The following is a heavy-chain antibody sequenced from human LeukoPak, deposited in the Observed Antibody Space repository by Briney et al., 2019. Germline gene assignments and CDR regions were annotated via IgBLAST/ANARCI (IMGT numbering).Heavy chain of an antibody. CDR3: ARGFSASHARGDYFDY. CDR1: GGSISSSSYY. D-gene: IGHD2-2*01. V-gene: IGHV4-39*07. CDR2: IYYSGST. J-gene: IGHJ4*02. Sequence: SETLSLTCTVSGGSISSSSYYWGWIRQPPGKGLEWIGSIYYSGSTNYNPSLKSRVTISVDTSKNQFSLKLSSVTAADTAVYYCARGFSASHARGDYFDYWGQGTLVTVSS.